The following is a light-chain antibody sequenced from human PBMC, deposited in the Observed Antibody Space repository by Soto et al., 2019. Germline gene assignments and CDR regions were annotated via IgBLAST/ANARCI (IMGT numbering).Light chain of an antibody. V-gene: IGKV3-20*01. Sequence: EIVLTQSPGTLSLSPGERATLSCRASQSVSSSYLAWYQQKPGQAPRLLIYGASNRATGIPDRISGSGSGTDFTLTISRLEPGDFAVYYCQQYGSSPWTFGQGTKVEIK. CDR3: QQYGSSPWT. CDR2: GAS. J-gene: IGKJ1*01. CDR1: QSVSSSY.